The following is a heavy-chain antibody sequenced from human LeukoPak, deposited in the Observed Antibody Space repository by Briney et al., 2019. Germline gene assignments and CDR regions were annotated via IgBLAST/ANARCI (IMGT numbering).Heavy chain of an antibody. CDR3: ARVFRGFDYPSLDY. CDR1: GFTFSSYE. J-gene: IGHJ4*02. V-gene: IGHV3-48*03. CDR2: INSDGSTI. Sequence: GGSLRLSCAASGFTFSSYEMNWVRQAPGKGLEWLSYINSDGSTIHYADTVKGRFTISGDNAKNSLYLQVNRLRAEDTAIYYCARVFRGFDYPSLDYWGQGTLVTVSS. D-gene: IGHD4/OR15-4a*01.